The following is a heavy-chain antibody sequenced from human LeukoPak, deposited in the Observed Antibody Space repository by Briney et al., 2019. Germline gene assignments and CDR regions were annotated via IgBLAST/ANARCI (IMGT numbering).Heavy chain of an antibody. J-gene: IGHJ4*02. CDR3: ATGRLRYGSGSYYGAEAFDY. CDR1: GYTLTELS. D-gene: IGHD3-10*01. Sequence: ASVKVSCKVSGYTLTELSMHWVRQAPGKGLEWMGGFDPEDGETIYAQKFQGRVTMTEDTSTDTAYIELSSLRSEDTAVYYCATGRLRYGSGSYYGAEAFDYWGQGTLVTVSS. V-gene: IGHV1-24*01. CDR2: FDPEDGET.